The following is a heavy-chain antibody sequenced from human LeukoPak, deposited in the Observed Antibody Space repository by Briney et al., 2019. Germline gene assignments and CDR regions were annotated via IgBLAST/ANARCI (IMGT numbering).Heavy chain of an antibody. J-gene: IGHJ3*01. CDR1: GFTLSSYS. CDR3: ATHSSSSV. Sequence: GGSLRLSCAASGFTLSSYSMNWVRQAPGKGLEWVSSISSSSSYIYYTDSVKGRFTISRDNAKNSLYLQMNSLRAEDTAVYYCATHSSSSVWGQGTMVTVSS. D-gene: IGHD6-6*01. V-gene: IGHV3-21*01. CDR2: ISSSSSYI.